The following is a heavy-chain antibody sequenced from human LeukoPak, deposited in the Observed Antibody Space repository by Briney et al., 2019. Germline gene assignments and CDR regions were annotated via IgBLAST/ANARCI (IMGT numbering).Heavy chain of an antibody. CDR1: GFTFSSYA. CDR3: ARVNRYYGSGTYYHDAFDV. Sequence: GGSLRLSCAASGFTFSSYAMSWVRQAPGKGLEWVSAISGSGGSTYYADSVKGRFTISRDNSKNTLYLQMNSLRAEDTAVYYCARVNRYYGSGTYYHDAFDVWGRGTVVTVSS. V-gene: IGHV3-23*01. CDR2: ISGSGGST. J-gene: IGHJ3*01. D-gene: IGHD3-10*01.